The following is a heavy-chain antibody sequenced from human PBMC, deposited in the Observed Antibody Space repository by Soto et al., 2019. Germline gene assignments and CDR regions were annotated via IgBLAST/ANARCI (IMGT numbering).Heavy chain of an antibody. CDR3: ARQGSY. CDR2: IPQEGGDG. V-gene: IGHV3-7*01. CDR1: GFTLSMYS. J-gene: IGHJ4*02. Sequence: PGGSLRLSCEVSGFTLSMYSMTWVRQAPGKGLEWVAKIPQEGGDGHYVDSVKGRINISADPSKNQVSLTLTSVTAADTAVYYCARQGSYWGQGALVTVSS.